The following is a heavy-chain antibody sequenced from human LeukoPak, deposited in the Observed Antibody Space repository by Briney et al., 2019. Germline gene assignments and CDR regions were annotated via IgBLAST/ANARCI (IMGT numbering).Heavy chain of an antibody. D-gene: IGHD3-22*01. CDR1: GFTVSSNY. V-gene: IGHV3-23*01. Sequence: PGGSLRLSCAASGFTVSSNYMSWVRQAPGKGLEWVSVISGSGGSTYYADSVKGRFTISRDNSKNTLYLQMNSLRAEDTAVYYCAKDLDYYEPSEDYWGQGTLVTVSS. CDR3: AKDLDYYEPSEDY. J-gene: IGHJ4*02. CDR2: ISGSGGST.